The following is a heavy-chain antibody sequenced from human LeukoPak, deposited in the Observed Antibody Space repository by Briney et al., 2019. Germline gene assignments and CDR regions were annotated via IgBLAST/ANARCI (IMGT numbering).Heavy chain of an antibody. Sequence: GGSLRLSCAASGFTFSSYSMNWVRQAPGKGLEWVSYISSSSSTIYYADSVKGRFTISRDNAKNSLYLQMNSLRAEDTAVYYCAKASHNDYYDSSGYYLDYWGQGTLVTVSS. CDR2: ISSSSSTI. V-gene: IGHV3-48*01. D-gene: IGHD3-22*01. J-gene: IGHJ4*02. CDR3: AKASHNDYYDSSGYYLDY. CDR1: GFTFSSYS.